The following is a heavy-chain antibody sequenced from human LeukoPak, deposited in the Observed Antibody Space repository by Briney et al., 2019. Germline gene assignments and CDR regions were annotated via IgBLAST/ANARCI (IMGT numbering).Heavy chain of an antibody. CDR3: AREEGVRGVPLFDP. V-gene: IGHV4-61*01. CDR2: IYYSGSA. CDR1: GGSVSSGSYY. D-gene: IGHD3-10*01. Sequence: KPSETLSLTCTVSGGSVSSGSYYWSWIRQPPGKGLEWIGYIYYSGSANYNPSLKSRVTISVDPSKNQFSLKLSSVTAADTAVYYCAREEGVRGVPLFDPWGQGTLVTVSS. J-gene: IGHJ5*02.